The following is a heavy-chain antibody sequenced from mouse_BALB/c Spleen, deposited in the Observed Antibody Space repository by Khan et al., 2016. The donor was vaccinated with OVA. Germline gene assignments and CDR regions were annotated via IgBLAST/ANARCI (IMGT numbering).Heavy chain of an antibody. CDR2: INYSGST. Sequence: EVKLEESGPGLVNPSQSLSLTCTVTGYSITSDYAWNWIQQFPGNKLEWMGYINYSGSTNYNPALKSRISITRDTSKNQFFLQLNSVTTEDTATYYCARDGARYNYAMDYEGQGTSVTVSS. J-gene: IGHJ4*01. CDR1: GYSITSDYA. V-gene: IGHV3-2*02. D-gene: IGHD1-1*02. CDR3: ARDGARYNYAMDY.